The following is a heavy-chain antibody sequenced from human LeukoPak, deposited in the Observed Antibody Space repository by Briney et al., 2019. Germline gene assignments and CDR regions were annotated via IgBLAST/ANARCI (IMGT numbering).Heavy chain of an antibody. V-gene: IGHV3-23*01. Sequence: GGSLRLSCAASGFTFSSYAMSWVRQAPGKGLEWVSAISGSGGSTYYADSVKGRFTISRDNAKNSLYLQMNGLRAEDTAVYYCARKAGAAAVPDYWGQGTLVTVSS. J-gene: IGHJ4*02. D-gene: IGHD6-13*01. CDR2: ISGSGGST. CDR1: GFTFSSYA. CDR3: ARKAGAAAVPDY.